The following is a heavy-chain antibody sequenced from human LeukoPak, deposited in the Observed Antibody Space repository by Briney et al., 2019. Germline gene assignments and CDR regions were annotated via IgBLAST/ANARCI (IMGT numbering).Heavy chain of an antibody. CDR1: GFTFSRYS. J-gene: IGHJ4*02. CDR2: ISAYGNSI. CDR3: ARDMETVTTIDY. V-gene: IGHV3-21*01. D-gene: IGHD4-11*01. Sequence: PGGSLRLSCAASGFTFSRYSMNWVRQAPGKGREWVSSISAYGNSIYYADSMRGRFTISRDNAKNSLYLQMNSLRAEDTAVYYCARDMETVTTIDYWGQGTLVSVSS.